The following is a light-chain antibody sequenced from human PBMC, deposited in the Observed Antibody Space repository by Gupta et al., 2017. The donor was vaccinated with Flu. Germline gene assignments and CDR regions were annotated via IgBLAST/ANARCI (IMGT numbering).Light chain of an antibody. J-gene: IGKJ2*01. V-gene: IGKV1-5*01. CDR1: QTVNRW. CDR3: QQDNEYLHT. Sequence: PSTLYASVGDTVTITCRASQTVNRWMAWYQQKPGKAPSLLIYAASKLETGVPSRFSGSGIGTDFTLTISGLQPDDFATYYCQQDNEYLHTFGQGTKVQIK. CDR2: AAS.